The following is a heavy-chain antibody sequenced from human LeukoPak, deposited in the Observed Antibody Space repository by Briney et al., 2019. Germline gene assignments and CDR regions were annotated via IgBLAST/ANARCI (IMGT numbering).Heavy chain of an antibody. CDR2: ISSDSSSR. CDR1: GFDFNNYT. Sequence: GGSLRLSCAASGFDFNNYTLNWVRQAPGKGLEWVSSISSDSSSRYYPDSVKGRFTISRDNSKNTLHLQMNSLRTEDTAVYYCARVKGGIAAAGNYFDYWGQGTLVTVSS. D-gene: IGHD6-13*01. J-gene: IGHJ4*02. CDR3: ARVKGGIAAAGNYFDY. V-gene: IGHV3-21*01.